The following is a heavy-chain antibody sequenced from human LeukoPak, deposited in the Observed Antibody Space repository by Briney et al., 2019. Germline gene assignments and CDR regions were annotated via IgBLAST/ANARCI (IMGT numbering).Heavy chain of an antibody. CDR1: GFPFNIYS. D-gene: IGHD6-13*01. V-gene: IGHV3-21*01. J-gene: IGHJ4*02. Sequence: PGGSLRLSCATSGFPFNIYSMNWVRQAPGKGLEWVSSISTSSNNIYYAASVKGRFTISRDNAKNSLSLQMNSLRAEDTAVYYCARNNSRFDYWGQGTLVSVSS. CDR2: ISTSSNNI. CDR3: ARNNSRFDY.